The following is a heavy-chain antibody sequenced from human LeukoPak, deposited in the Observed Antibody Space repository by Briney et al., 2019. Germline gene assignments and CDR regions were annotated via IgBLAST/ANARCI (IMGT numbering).Heavy chain of an antibody. V-gene: IGHV3-48*01. CDR3: AKDIGIAVAGPNAFDI. J-gene: IGHJ3*02. Sequence: GGSLRLSCAASGFTFSSYSMNWVRQAPGKGLEWVSYISSSSSTIYYADSVKGRFTISRDNAKNSLYLQMNSLRAEDTAVYYCAKDIGIAVAGPNAFDIWGQGTMVTVSS. CDR1: GFTFSSYS. D-gene: IGHD6-19*01. CDR2: ISSSSSTI.